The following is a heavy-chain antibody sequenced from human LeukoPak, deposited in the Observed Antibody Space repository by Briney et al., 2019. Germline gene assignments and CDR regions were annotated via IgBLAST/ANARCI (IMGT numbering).Heavy chain of an antibody. V-gene: IGHV3-20*04. CDR1: GFTFDDYG. CDR3: ARLEIVGATLLFDY. J-gene: IGHJ4*02. CDR2: INWNGGST. D-gene: IGHD1-26*01. Sequence: GGSLRLSCAASGFTFDDYGMSWVRHAPGKGLEWVSGINWNGGSTVYADSVKGRFTISRDNAKNSLYLQMNSLRAEDTALYYCARLEIVGATLLFDYWGQGTLVTVSS.